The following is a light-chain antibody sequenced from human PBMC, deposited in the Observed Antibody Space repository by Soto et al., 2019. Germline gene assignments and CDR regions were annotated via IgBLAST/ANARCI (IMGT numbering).Light chain of an antibody. V-gene: IGLV2-8*01. J-gene: IGLJ2*01. CDR2: GVT. CDR3: SSYAGSNNLVV. CDR1: SSDVGGYNY. Sequence: QSALTQPPSASGSPGQSVTISCTGTSSDVGGYNYVSWFQQHPGKAPKLMIYGVTKRPSGVPDRFSGSKSGNTASLTVSGLQAEDAADYYCSSYAGSNNLVVFGGGTKVTVL.